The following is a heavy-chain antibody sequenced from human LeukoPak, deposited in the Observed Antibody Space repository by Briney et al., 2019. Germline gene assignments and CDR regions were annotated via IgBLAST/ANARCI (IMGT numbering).Heavy chain of an antibody. CDR2: ISGDGGST. J-gene: IGHJ4*02. V-gene: IGHV3-43*02. Sequence: GGSLRLSCAASGFTFDNYAMHWVRQAPGKGLEWVSLISGDGGSTYYADSEKGRFTISRDNSKNSLYLQMNSLRTEDTAMYYCAKGVAPYYFDYWGQGTLVTVSS. CDR1: GFTFDNYA. CDR3: AKGVAPYYFDY. D-gene: IGHD2-15*01.